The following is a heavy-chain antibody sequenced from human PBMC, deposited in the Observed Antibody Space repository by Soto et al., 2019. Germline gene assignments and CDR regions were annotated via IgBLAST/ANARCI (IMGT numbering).Heavy chain of an antibody. CDR2: INHSGST. CDR3: ARVGPRYFDWLLYPYFDY. CDR1: GGSFSGYY. V-gene: IGHV4-34*01. Sequence: PSETLSLTCAVCGGSFSGYYWSWIRQPPGKGLEWIGEINHSGSTNYNPSLKSRVTISVDTSKNQFSLKLSSVTAADTAVYYCARVGPRYFDWLLYPYFDYWGQGTLVTVSS. J-gene: IGHJ4*02. D-gene: IGHD3-9*01.